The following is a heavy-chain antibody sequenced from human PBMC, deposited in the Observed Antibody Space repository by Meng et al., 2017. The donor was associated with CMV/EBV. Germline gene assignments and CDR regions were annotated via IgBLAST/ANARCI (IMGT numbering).Heavy chain of an antibody. J-gene: IGHJ6*02. Sequence: SVKVSCKASGYTFTGHYMHWVRQASGQGLEWMGWINPNSGGTNYAQKFQGRVTMTRDTSISTAYMELSRLRSDDTAVYYCARDRVVVVPAAILENSYYYYGMDVWGQGTTVTVSS. V-gene: IGHV1-2*02. CDR1: GYTFTGHY. CDR3: ARDRVVVVPAAILENSYYYYGMDV. D-gene: IGHD2-2*02. CDR2: INPNSGGT.